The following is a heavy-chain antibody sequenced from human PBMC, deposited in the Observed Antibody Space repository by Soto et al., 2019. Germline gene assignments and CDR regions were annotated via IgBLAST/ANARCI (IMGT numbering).Heavy chain of an antibody. CDR1: GYSFTSYQ. V-gene: IGHV1-46*01. D-gene: IGHD1-1*01. CDR3: ARVGPPTTTGVGAVYSMDV. Sequence: QMQLVQSGAEVKPPGASVKVSCKASGYSFTSYQIHLVRQAAGQGLEWMVIINPRGGRITYAQTFQGRVLMTSDTSTSTLYMEFRSLRSEDTAVYYCARVGPPTTTGVGAVYSMDVWGQGTTVTV. CDR2: INPRGGRI. J-gene: IGHJ6*02.